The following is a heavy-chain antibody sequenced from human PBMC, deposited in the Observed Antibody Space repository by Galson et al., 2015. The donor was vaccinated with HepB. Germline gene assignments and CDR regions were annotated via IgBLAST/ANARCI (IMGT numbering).Heavy chain of an antibody. D-gene: IGHD2-2*01. Sequence: TLSLTCAVSGGSIGSGGYSWSWIRPPPGKALEWIGYIYHSGSTYYNPSLKSRVTISLDRSKNHFSLKLTSVTAADTAVYYCANRYCTSTSCAFDPWGQGTLVTVSS. J-gene: IGHJ5*02. CDR1: GGSIGSGGYS. CDR3: ANRYCTSTSCAFDP. V-gene: IGHV4-30-2*01. CDR2: IYHSGST.